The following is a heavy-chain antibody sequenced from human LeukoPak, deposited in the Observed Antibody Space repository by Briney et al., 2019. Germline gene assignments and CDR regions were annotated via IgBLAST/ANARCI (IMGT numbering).Heavy chain of an antibody. CDR2: ISAYNGNT. J-gene: IGHJ4*02. CDR3: ARFTRSSGFQFDY. Sequence: GSSVKVSCKASGGTFSSYAISWVRQAPGQGLEWMGWISAYNGNTNYAQKLQGRVTMTTDTSTSTAYMELRSLRSDDTAVYYCARFTRSSGFQFDYWGQGTLVTVSS. CDR1: GGTFSSYA. D-gene: IGHD6-19*01. V-gene: IGHV1-18*01.